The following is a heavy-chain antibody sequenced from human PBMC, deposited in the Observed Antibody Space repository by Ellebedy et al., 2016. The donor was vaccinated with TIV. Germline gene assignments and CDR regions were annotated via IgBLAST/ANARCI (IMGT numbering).Heavy chain of an antibody. Sequence: GESLKISXAASEFTFSDYFMSWIRQAPGKGLEWVSYISTSGSTIYYADSVRGRFTISRDNARNSLYLQMNSLRAEDTAVYYCARGWRPYYYYFYARDVWGQGTTVTVSS. V-gene: IGHV3-11*01. CDR3: ARGWRPYYYYFYARDV. CDR2: ISTSGSTI. D-gene: IGHD2-15*01. CDR1: EFTFSDYF. J-gene: IGHJ6*02.